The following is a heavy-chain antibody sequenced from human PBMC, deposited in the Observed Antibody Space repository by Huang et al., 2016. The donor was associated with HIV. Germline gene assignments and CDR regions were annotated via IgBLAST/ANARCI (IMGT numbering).Heavy chain of an antibody. CDR3: ARGSAGVLWFGEM. Sequence: QERLVESGGGVVQPGRSLRLSCAASGFTFSSYAMHWVRQAQGKGLEWVAVISYDGSKQHYVDSVKGRFTISRDNSKKMLYLQMNSLRMGDTAVYYCARGSAGVLWFGEMWGQGTLVTVSS. CDR2: ISYDGSKQ. J-gene: IGHJ4*02. V-gene: IGHV3-30*04. CDR1: GFTFSSYA. D-gene: IGHD3-10*01.